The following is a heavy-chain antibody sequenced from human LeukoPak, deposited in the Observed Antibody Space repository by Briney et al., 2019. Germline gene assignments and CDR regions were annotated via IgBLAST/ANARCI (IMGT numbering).Heavy chain of an antibody. J-gene: IGHJ4*02. CDR3: ARGEMTTVTTRGIYCFDY. CDR1: GYSFTSYW. V-gene: IGHV5-10-1*01. D-gene: IGHD4-17*01. Sequence: GESLRISCKGSGYSFTSYWISWVRQMPGKGLEWMGRIDPSDSYTNFSPSFQGHVTISADKSISTASLQWISLKASDTAMYYCARGEMTTVTTRGIYCFDYWGQGTLVTVSS. CDR2: IDPSDSYT.